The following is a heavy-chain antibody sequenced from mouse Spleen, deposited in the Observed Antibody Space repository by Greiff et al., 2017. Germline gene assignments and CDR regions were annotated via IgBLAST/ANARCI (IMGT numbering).Heavy chain of an antibody. CDR1: GYSFTGYY. D-gene: IGHD1-1*01. J-gene: IGHJ1*01. V-gene: IGHV1-42*01. CDR2: INPSTGGT. Sequence: VQLQQSGPELVKPGASVKISCKASGYSFTGYYMNWVKQSPEKSLEWIGEINPSTGGTTYNQKFKAKATLTVDKSSSTAYMQLKSLTSEDSAVYYCANHYYGSSHFDVWGAGTTVTVSS. CDR3: ANHYYGSSHFDV.